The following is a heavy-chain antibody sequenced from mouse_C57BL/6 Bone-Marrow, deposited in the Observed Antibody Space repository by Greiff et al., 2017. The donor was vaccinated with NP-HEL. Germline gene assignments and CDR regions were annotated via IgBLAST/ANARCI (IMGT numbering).Heavy chain of an antibody. CDR3: ARLGGNYPPYAMDY. V-gene: IGHV1-69*01. J-gene: IGHJ4*01. CDR1: GYTFTSYW. Sequence: VQLQQPGAELVMPGASVKLSCKASGYTFTSYWMHWVKQRPGQGLEWIGEIDPSDSYTNYNQKFKGKSTLTVDKSSSTAYMQLSSLTSEDSAVYYCARLGGNYPPYAMDYWGQGTSVTVSS. CDR2: IDPSDSYT. D-gene: IGHD2-1*01.